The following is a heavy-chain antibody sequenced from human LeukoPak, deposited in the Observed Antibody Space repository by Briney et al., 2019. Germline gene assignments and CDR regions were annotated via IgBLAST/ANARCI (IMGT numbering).Heavy chain of an antibody. CDR2: IFTSGIT. Sequence: SEILSLTCTVSGGSISLYYWNWIRQPAGKGLEWIGRIFTSGITNYNPSLKSRVTMSVDTSKNQFSLNLSSVIAADTAIYYCARETSGTYYNPLGYMDVWGKGTTVTVSS. V-gene: IGHV4-4*07. CDR3: ARETSGTYYNPLGYMDV. CDR1: GGSISLYY. J-gene: IGHJ6*03. D-gene: IGHD3-10*01.